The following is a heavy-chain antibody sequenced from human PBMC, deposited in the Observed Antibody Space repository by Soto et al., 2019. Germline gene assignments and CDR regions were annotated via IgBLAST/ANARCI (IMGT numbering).Heavy chain of an antibody. CDR3: ARERSSGWYVDY. CDR1: GYTFTSYD. J-gene: IGHJ4*02. V-gene: IGHV1-8*01. CDR2: MNPNSGNT. D-gene: IGHD6-19*01. Sequence: QVQLVQSGAEVKKPGASVKVSCKASGYTFTSYDINWVRQATGQGLEWMGWMNPNSGNTGYAQKVQGRVTMTRNTSISTAYVELSSLSSEDTAVYYCARERSSGWYVDYWGQGTLVTVSS.